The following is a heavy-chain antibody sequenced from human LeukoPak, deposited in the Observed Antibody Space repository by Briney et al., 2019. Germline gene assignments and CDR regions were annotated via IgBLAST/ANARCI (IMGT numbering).Heavy chain of an antibody. J-gene: IGHJ6*02. D-gene: IGHD6-13*01. V-gene: IGHV3-30*02. CDR3: ARGAGYSSSWYHYYYYYGMDV. CDR1: GFTFSSYG. Sequence: GGSLRLSCAASGFTFSSYGMHWVRQAPGKGLEWVAFIRYDGSNKYYADSVKGRFTTSRDNSKNTLYLQMGSLRAEDMAVYYCARGAGYSSSWYHYYYYYGMDVWGQGTTVTVSS. CDR2: IRYDGSNK.